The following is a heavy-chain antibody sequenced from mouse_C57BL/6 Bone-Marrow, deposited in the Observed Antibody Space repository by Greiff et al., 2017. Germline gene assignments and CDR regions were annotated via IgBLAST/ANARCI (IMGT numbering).Heavy chain of an antibody. V-gene: IGHV5-6*01. CDR2: ISSGGSYT. J-gene: IGHJ1*03. CDR3: ARQSGSYYSNYFDV. CDR1: GFTFSSYG. Sequence: EVKVVESGGDLVKPGGSLKLSCAASGFTFSSYGMSWVRQTPDKRLEWVATISSGGSYTYYPDSVKGRFTISRDNAKNTLYLQMSSLKSEDTAMYYCARQSGSYYSNYFDVWGTGTTVTVSA. D-gene: IGHD2-5*01.